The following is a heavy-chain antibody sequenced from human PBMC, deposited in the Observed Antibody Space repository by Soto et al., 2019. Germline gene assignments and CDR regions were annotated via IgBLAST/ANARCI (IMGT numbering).Heavy chain of an antibody. CDR3: VKDQSLINLWLDPEAFDI. CDR1: GFTFSSYG. D-gene: IGHD5-18*01. CDR2: ISYDGSKK. J-gene: IGHJ3*02. Sequence: PGGSLRLSCAASGFTFSSYGMHWVRQAPGKGLEWVAVISYDGSKKYYGDSVKGRFTISRDNSKKTLYLQMNSLRAADTAVYDCVKDQSLINLWLDPEAFDIWGRETMFTASS. V-gene: IGHV3-30*18.